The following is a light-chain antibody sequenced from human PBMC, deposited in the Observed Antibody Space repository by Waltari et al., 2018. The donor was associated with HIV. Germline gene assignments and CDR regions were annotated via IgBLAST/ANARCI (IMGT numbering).Light chain of an antibody. J-gene: IGLJ1*01. CDR1: SSNIGSNY. CDR3: AAWDDSLSGPHYV. Sequence: QSVLTQPPSASGTPGQRVTISCSGSSSNIGSNYVYWYQQLPGTAPKLLIYRNNQRPSGVPDRFSGSKSGTSASLAISGLRSEEEADYYCAAWDDSLSGPHYVFGTGTKVTVL. V-gene: IGLV1-47*01. CDR2: RNN.